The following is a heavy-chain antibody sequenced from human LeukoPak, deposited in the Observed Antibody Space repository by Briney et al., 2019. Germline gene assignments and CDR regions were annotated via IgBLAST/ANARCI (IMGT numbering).Heavy chain of an antibody. V-gene: IGHV1-8*01. CDR2: MNPNSGNT. J-gene: IGHJ6*02. D-gene: IGHD3-10*01. CDR3: ARGPYGSGSYYHYHYYGMDV. CDR1: GYTFTSYD. Sequence: GASVKVSCKASGYTFTSYDINWVRQATGQGLEWMGWMNPNSGNTGYAQKFQGRVTMTRNTSISTAYMELSSLRSEDTAVYYCARGPYGSGSYYHYHYYGMDVWGQGTTVTVSS.